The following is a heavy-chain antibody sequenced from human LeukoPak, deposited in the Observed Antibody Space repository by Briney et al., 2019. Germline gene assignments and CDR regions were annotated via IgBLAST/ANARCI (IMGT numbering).Heavy chain of an antibody. J-gene: IGHJ3*02. V-gene: IGHV3-53*01. D-gene: IGHD6-13*01. CDR1: GFTVSSNY. CDR3: AKDQVTAAGDDAFDI. CDR2: IYSGGST. Sequence: PGGSLRLSCAASGFTVSSNYMSWVRQAPGKGLEWASVIYSGGSTYYADSVKGRFTFSRDNSKNTLYLQMNSLRAEDTAVYFCAKDQVTAAGDDAFDIWGQGTIVTVSS.